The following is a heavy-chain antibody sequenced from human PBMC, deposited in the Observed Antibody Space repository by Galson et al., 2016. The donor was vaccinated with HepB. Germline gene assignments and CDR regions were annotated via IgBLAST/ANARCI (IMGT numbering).Heavy chain of an antibody. Sequence: SVKVSCKASGYTFTGYYMHWVRQAPGQGLEWMGWINPNSGGTNYAQKFQGRVTMTTDTSIHTAYMELGRLRSDDTAEYFCAKVGHLWSVNWFDPWGQGTLVTVSS. CDR2: INPNSGGT. D-gene: IGHD3-10*01. J-gene: IGHJ5*02. V-gene: IGHV1-2*02. CDR3: AKVGHLWSVNWFDP. CDR1: GYTFTGYY.